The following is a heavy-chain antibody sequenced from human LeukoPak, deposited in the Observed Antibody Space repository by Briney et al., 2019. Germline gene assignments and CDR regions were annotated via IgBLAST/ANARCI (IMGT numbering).Heavy chain of an antibody. J-gene: IGHJ4*02. Sequence: GGSLRLSCAASGFTVSSNYMSWVRQAPGKGLEWVSVIYSGGDTYYADSVKGRFTISRDNSKNTLYLQMNSLRAEDSAVYYCARDEYYYDGSAYHYYFDYWGQGTLVTVSS. CDR3: ARDEYYYDGSAYHYYFDY. D-gene: IGHD3-22*01. CDR2: IYSGGDT. CDR1: GFTVSSNY. V-gene: IGHV3-66*01.